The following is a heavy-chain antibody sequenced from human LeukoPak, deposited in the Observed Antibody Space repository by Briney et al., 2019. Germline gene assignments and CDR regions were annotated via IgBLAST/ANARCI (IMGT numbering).Heavy chain of an antibody. J-gene: IGHJ4*02. V-gene: IGHV1-8*01. D-gene: IGHD3-10*01. CDR2: MNPNSGNT. Sequence: ASVKVSCKASGYTFTSYDINWVRQATGQGLEWMGWMNPNSGNTGYAQKFQGRVTMTRNTSISTAYMELSSLRSEDTAVYYCARVARNTKLVSRVRGVIINDYWGQGTLVTVSS. CDR3: ARVARNTKLVSRVRGVIINDY. CDR1: GYTFTSYD.